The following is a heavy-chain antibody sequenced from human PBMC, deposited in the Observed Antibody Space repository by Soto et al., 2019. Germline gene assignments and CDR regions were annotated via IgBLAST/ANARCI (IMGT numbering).Heavy chain of an antibody. Sequence: GASVKVSCKASGYTFTSYGISWVRQAPGQGLEWMGWISAYNGNTNYAQKLQGRVTMTTDTSTSTAYMELRSLRSDDTAVYYCATPTVSYYYYGMDVWGQGTTVTVSS. D-gene: IGHD4-17*01. V-gene: IGHV1-18*01. CDR3: ATPTVSYYYYGMDV. J-gene: IGHJ6*02. CDR1: GYTFTSYG. CDR2: ISAYNGNT.